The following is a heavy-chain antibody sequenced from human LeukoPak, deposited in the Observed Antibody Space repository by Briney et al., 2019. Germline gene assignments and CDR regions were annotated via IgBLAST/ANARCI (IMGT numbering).Heavy chain of an antibody. CDR2: ISSRGSTI. J-gene: IGHJ4*02. Sequence: GGSLRLSCAASGFTFSSYEMNWVRQAPGKGLEWVSYISSRGSTIYYADSVKGRFIISRDNAKNSLYLQMNSLRAEDTAVYYCARDLGVVVMGDYWGQGTLVTVSS. D-gene: IGHD2/OR15-2a*01. CDR3: ARDLGVVVMGDY. CDR1: GFTFSSYE. V-gene: IGHV3-48*03.